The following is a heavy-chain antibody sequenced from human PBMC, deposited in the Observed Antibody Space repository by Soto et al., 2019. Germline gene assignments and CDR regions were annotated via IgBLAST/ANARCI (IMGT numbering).Heavy chain of an antibody. CDR1: GGSISSYY. CDR2: IYYSGST. D-gene: IGHD2-15*01. V-gene: IGHV4-59*08. Sequence: SETLSLTCTVSGGSISSYYWSWIRQPPGKGLEWIGYIYYSGSTNYNPSLKSRVTISVDTSKNQFSLKLSSVTAADTAVYYCAEFEDIGYYPTFFASWPQGTLDTVSS. J-gene: IGHJ4*02. CDR3: AEFEDIGYYPTFFAS.